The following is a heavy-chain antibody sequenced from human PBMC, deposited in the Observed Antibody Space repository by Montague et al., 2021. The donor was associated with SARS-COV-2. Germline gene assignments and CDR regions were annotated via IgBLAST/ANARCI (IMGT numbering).Heavy chain of an antibody. CDR2: IYHSGGT. D-gene: IGHD3-10*01. CDR3: ARWYYDSGSYPH. Sequence: SETLSLTCSVSGYSISSGYYWGWIRQPPGKGLEWIGNIYHSGGTYYSPSLKSRVTVSVDTSKNQFSLRLSSVTAADTAVYYCARWYYDSGSYPHWGQGTLVTVSS. V-gene: IGHV4-38-2*01. CDR1: GYSISSGYY. J-gene: IGHJ4*02.